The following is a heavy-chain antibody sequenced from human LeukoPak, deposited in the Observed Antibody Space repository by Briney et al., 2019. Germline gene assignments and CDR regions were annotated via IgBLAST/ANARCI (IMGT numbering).Heavy chain of an antibody. J-gene: IGHJ3*02. D-gene: IGHD5-24*01. CDR1: GYTFTGYY. Sequence: GASVKVSCKASGYTFTGYYMHWVRQAPGQGLEWMGIINPSGGSTSYAQKFQGRVTMTRDMSTSTVYMELSSLRSEDTAVYYCARVGLQDAFDIWGQGTMVTVSS. V-gene: IGHV1-46*01. CDR2: INPSGGST. CDR3: ARVGLQDAFDI.